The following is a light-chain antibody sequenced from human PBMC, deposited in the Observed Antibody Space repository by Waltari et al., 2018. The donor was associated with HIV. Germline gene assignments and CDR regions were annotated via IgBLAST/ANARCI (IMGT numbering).Light chain of an antibody. J-gene: IGKJ2*01. Sequence: DIQMTQSPSSLSASVGDSVTFTCRASQSISKYLNWYQQRPGKAPKLLIYGASSLQGGVPSRFSASGSGTDFTLIISSLQFEDVATYFCQQSYSTPHTFGQGTKLEIK. CDR1: QSISKY. V-gene: IGKV1-39*01. CDR3: QQSYSTPHT. CDR2: GAS.